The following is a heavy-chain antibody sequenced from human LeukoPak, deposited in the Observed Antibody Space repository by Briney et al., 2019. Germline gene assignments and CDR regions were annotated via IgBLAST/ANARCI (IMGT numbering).Heavy chain of an antibody. V-gene: IGHV1-8*02. Sequence: SVKVSCKASGYTFSDYYMHWVRQATGQGLEWMGWMNPNSGNTGYAQKFQGRVTMTRNTSISTAYMELSSLRSEDTAVYYCARGDGSGSYSDAFDIWGQGTMVTVSS. CDR2: MNPNSGNT. J-gene: IGHJ3*02. CDR1: GYTFSDYY. CDR3: ARGDGSGSYSDAFDI. D-gene: IGHD3-10*01.